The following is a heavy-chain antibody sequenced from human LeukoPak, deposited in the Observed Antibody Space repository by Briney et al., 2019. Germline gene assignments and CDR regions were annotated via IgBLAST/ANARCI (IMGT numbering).Heavy chain of an antibody. CDR3: AKDYRGYYDSSAWDY. CDR1: GFNFSSYA. Sequence: PGWSQILSCAAPGFNFSSYAMHWGRQAPGKGLEWVALIWYDGSNKDYTDSVKGRFTSSRDDAKSRLHLQMNSLRAEDTAVYYCAKDYRGYYDSSAWDYWGQGTLVTVSS. D-gene: IGHD3-22*01. V-gene: IGHV3-33*06. CDR2: IWYDGSNK. J-gene: IGHJ4*02.